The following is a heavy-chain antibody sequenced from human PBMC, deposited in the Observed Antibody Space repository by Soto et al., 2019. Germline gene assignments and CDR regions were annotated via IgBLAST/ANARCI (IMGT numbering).Heavy chain of an antibody. CDR2: ISAYNGNT. J-gene: IGHJ6*02. CDR3: ARDLWFGELWGFKSTYGMDV. D-gene: IGHD3-10*01. V-gene: IGHV1-18*01. CDR1: GYTFTGYG. Sequence: ASVKVSCKASGYTFTGYGISWVRQAPGQGLEWMGWISAYNGNTNYAQKLQGRVTMTTDTSTSTAYMELRSLRSDDTAVYYCARDLWFGELWGFKSTYGMDVWGQGTTVTVSS.